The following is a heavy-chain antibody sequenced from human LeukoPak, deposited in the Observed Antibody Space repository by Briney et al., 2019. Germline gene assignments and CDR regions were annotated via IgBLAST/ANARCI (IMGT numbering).Heavy chain of an antibody. D-gene: IGHD6-19*01. V-gene: IGHV4-59*12. CDR3: ARDKYSSGWYRTYYFDY. CDR1: GGSISSYY. J-gene: IGHJ4*02. Sequence: SETLSLTCTVSGGSISSYYWSWIRQPPGKGLEWIGYIYYSGSTNYNPSLKSRVTISVDTSKNQFSLKLSSVTAADTAVYYCARDKYSSGWYRTYYFDYWGQGTLVTVSS. CDR2: IYYSGST.